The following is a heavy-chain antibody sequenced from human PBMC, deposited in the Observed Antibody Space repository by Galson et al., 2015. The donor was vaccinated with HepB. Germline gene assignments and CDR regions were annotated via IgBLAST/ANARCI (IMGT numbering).Heavy chain of an antibody. D-gene: IGHD6-13*01. J-gene: IGHJ4*02. Sequence: SLRLSCAASGFTFSSYEMNWVRQAPGKGLEWVSAISGSGGSTYYADSVKGRFTISRDNSKNTLYLQMNSLRAEDTAVYYCAKISSWPFDYWGQGTLVTVSS. V-gene: IGHV3-23*01. CDR3: AKISSWPFDY. CDR1: GFTFSSYE. CDR2: ISGSGGST.